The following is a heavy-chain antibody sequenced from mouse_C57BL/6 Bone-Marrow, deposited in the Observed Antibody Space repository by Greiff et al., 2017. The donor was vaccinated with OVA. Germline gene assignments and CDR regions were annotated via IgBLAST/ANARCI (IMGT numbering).Heavy chain of an antibody. V-gene: IGHV1-69*01. CDR3: ARKGYRYGNYAAWFAY. J-gene: IGHJ3*01. D-gene: IGHD2-1*01. CDR2: IDPSDSYT. CDR1: GYTFTSYW. Sequence: QVHVKQPGAELVMPGASVKLSCKASGYTFTSYWMHWVKQRPGQGLEWIGEIDPSDSYTNYNQKFKGKSTLTVDKSSSTAYMQLSSLTSEDSAVYYCARKGYRYGNYAAWFAYWGQGTLVTVSA.